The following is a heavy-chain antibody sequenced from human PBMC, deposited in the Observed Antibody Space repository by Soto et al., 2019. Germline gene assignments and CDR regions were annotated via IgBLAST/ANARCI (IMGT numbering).Heavy chain of an antibody. J-gene: IGHJ4*02. CDR3: AKDLDPLYNWNSFDY. Sequence: GGSLRLSCAASGFTFSSYAMSWVRQAPGKGLEWVSAISGSGGSTYYADSVKGRFTISRDNSKNTLYLQMNSLRAEDTAVYYCAKDLDPLYNWNSFDYWGQGTLVTVSS. D-gene: IGHD1-7*01. CDR1: GFTFSSYA. CDR2: ISGSGGST. V-gene: IGHV3-23*01.